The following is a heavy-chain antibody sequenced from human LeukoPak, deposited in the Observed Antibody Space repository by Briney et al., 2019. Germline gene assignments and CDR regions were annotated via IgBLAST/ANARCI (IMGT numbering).Heavy chain of an antibody. CDR3: ARAALWFGEGPAFDY. Sequence: GGSLRLSCVASGFTFSSYAMSWVRQAPGKGLEWVSAISGSGGSTYYADSVKGRFTISRDNSKNTLYLQMNRLRAEDTAVYYCARAALWFGEGPAFDYWGQGTLVTVSS. D-gene: IGHD3-10*01. V-gene: IGHV3-23*01. CDR2: ISGSGGST. J-gene: IGHJ4*02. CDR1: GFTFSSYA.